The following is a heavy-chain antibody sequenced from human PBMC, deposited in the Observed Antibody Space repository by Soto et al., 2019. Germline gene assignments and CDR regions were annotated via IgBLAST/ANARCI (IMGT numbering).Heavy chain of an antibody. CDR3: ARGNSPVNIY. V-gene: IGHV3-48*03. D-gene: IGHD2-21*01. Sequence: LRLSCAASGFTFSSYEMNWVRQAPGKGLEWISYITSSGSTIYYADSVKGRFTISRDNAKNSLYLQMNSLRAEDTAVYYCARGNSPVNIYWGQGTLVTVSS. J-gene: IGHJ4*02. CDR1: GFTFSSYE. CDR2: ITSSGSTI.